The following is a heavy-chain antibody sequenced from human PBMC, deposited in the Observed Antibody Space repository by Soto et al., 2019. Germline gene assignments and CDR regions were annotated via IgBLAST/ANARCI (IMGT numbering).Heavy chain of an antibody. CDR3: ARDGPRFSDGYSYGPIYYYYYYGMDV. J-gene: IGHJ6*02. Sequence: GGSLRLSCAASGFTFSSYSMNWVRQAPGKGLEWVSYISSSSSTIYYADSVKGRFTISRDNAKNSLYLQMNSLRDEDTAVYYCARDGPRFSDGYSYGPIYYYYYYGMDVWGQGTTVTVSS. CDR1: GFTFSSYS. CDR2: ISSSSSTI. D-gene: IGHD5-18*01. V-gene: IGHV3-48*02.